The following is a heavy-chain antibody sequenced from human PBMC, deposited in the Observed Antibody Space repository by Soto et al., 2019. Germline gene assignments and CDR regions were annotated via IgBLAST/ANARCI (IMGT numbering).Heavy chain of an antibody. CDR2: ISGPGAS. J-gene: IGHJ4*02. V-gene: IGHV3-23*01. Sequence: VQLLQSGGGLVHPGGSLRLSCTASGFTFSDYAMNWVRQAPGKGLEWVSGISGPGASSYGDSVKARFTISRDNSRNTLSPQMNSLRVEDTAMYCCAKGNPYCFDYWAQGTLVTVSS. CDR3: AKGNPYCFDY. CDR1: GFTFSDYA.